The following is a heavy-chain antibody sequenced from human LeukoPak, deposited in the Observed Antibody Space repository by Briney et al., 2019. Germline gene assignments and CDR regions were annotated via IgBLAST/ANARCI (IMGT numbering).Heavy chain of an antibody. CDR3: AGGSYDSYAFDI. CDR1: GFTFSSYA. J-gene: IGHJ3*02. CDR2: ISGSGGST. V-gene: IGHV3-23*01. D-gene: IGHD3-22*01. Sequence: GGSLRLSCAASGFTFSSYAMSWVRQAPGKGLEWVSAISGSGGSTYYADSVKGRFTISRDNAKNSLYLQMNSLRAEDTAVYYCAGGSYDSYAFDIWGQGTMVTVSS.